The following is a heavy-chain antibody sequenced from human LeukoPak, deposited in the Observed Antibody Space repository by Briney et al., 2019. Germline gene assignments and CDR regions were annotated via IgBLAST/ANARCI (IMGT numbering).Heavy chain of an antibody. Sequence: ASVTDSCKASGYTFTGYYMHWVRQAPGQGLEWMGWINPNSGGTNYAQKFQGRVTMTRDTPIRAAYMELSRLRSDGTAVYYCAREPMVRGYYYMDVWGKGTTVTVSS. D-gene: IGHD3-10*01. CDR3: AREPMVRGYYYMDV. V-gene: IGHV1-2*02. CDR2: INPNSGGT. CDR1: GYTFTGYY. J-gene: IGHJ6*03.